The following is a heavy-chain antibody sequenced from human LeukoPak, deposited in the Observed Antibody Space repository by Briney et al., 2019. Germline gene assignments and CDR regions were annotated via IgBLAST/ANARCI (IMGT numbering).Heavy chain of an antibody. CDR3: AKDSVNDLNPGIVGATEDY. V-gene: IGHV3-23*01. Sequence: PGGSLRLSCAASGFTFSSYAMSWVRQAPGKGLEWVSAISGSGGSTYYADSVKGRFAISRDNSKNTLYLQMNSLRAEDTAVCYCAKDSVNDLNPGIVGATEDYWGQGTLVTVSS. CDR1: GFTFSSYA. J-gene: IGHJ4*02. D-gene: IGHD1-26*01. CDR2: ISGSGGST.